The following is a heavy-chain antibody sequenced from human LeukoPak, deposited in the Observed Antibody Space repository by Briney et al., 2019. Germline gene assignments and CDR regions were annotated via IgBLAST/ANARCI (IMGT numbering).Heavy chain of an antibody. CDR2: IRHDGSKK. J-gene: IGHJ4*02. CDR1: GFTFSSYG. D-gene: IGHD3-22*01. Sequence: GGSLRLSCAASGFTFSSYGMHWVRQAPGKGLEWVAFIRHDGSKKYYADSVKGRFTISRDNSKNTLYLQMNSLRAEDTAVNYCAKDYYYGSSGYGYFDYWGEGTLVTVSS. V-gene: IGHV3-30*02. CDR3: AKDYYYGSSGYGYFDY.